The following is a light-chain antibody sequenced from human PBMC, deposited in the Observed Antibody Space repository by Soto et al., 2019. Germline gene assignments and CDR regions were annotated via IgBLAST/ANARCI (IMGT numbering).Light chain of an antibody. CDR2: GNN. CDR1: SSNIGAGYD. CDR3: QSYDSSLSGSRV. J-gene: IGLJ3*02. Sequence: QAVVTQPPSVSGAPGQRVTISCSGSSSNIGAGYDVHWYQQLPGTAPKLLIYGNNNRPSGVPDRFSGSKSGTSASLAITGLVAEDEADYYCQSYDSSLSGSRVFGGGTKVTVL. V-gene: IGLV1-40*01.